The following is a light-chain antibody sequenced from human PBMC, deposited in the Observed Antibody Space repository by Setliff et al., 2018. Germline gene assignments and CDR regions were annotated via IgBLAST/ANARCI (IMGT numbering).Light chain of an antibody. CDR1: SSNIESNS. J-gene: IGLJ1*01. CDR2: STN. V-gene: IGLV1-44*01. CDR3: QSYDNSLSGSGL. Sequence: QSVLTQPPSASGTPGQRVTISCSGSSSNIESNSVNWYQQLPGTAPKLLIYSTNRSPSGVPDRFSASKSGTSASLAITGLQAEDEADYFCQSYDNSLSGSGLFGTGTKVTVL.